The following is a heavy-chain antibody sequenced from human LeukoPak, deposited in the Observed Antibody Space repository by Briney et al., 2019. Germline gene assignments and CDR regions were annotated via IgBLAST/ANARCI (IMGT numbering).Heavy chain of an antibody. Sequence: PGGSLRLSCAASGFTFSSYWMSWVRQAPGKGLEWVANIKHDGSVQYCVDSVKGRFTISRDNAKNSLYLQMNSLRAEDTAVYYCARLREIPVFGVVTKSTSYFDYWGQGTLVTVSS. CDR3: ARLREIPVFGVVTKSTSYFDY. V-gene: IGHV3-7*01. D-gene: IGHD3-3*01. CDR1: GFTFSSYW. J-gene: IGHJ4*02. CDR2: IKHDGSVQ.